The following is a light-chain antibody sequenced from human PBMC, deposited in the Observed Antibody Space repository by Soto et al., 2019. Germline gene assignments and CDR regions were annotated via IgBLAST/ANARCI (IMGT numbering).Light chain of an antibody. CDR2: GAS. CDR3: QQYNNWPRT. CDR1: QSVSSN. V-gene: IGKV3-15*01. J-gene: IGKJ1*01. Sequence: EIVITQSPATLSVYPGERATLSCRASQSVSSNLAWYQHKPGQAPMLLIYGASTRATGIPARFSGSGSGTEFTLTISSLQSEDFAVYYCQQYNNWPRTFGQGTQVEIK.